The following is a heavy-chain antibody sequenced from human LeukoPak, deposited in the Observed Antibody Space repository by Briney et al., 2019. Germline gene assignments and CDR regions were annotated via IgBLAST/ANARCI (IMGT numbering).Heavy chain of an antibody. CDR3: AREGGWQQLDHDDAFDI. V-gene: IGHV1-18*01. D-gene: IGHD6-13*01. CDR1: GYTFTSYG. CDR2: ISAYNGNT. Sequence: ASVKVSCKASGYTFTSYGISWVRQAPGQGLEWMGWISAYNGNTNYAQKLQGRVTITADESTSTAYMELSSLRSEDTAVYYCAREGGWQQLDHDDAFDIWGQGTMVTVSS. J-gene: IGHJ3*02.